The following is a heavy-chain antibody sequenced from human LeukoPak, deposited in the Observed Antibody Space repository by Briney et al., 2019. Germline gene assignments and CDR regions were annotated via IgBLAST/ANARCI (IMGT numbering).Heavy chain of an antibody. CDR3: ARSDILTYYYHYAMDV. V-gene: IGHV1-2*02. CDR1: GYTFTGYY. D-gene: IGHD3-9*01. Sequence: ASVKVSCKASGYTFTGYYIHWARQAPGQGLEWMGWINPNSGGTNYAQKFQGRVTMTRDTSISTAYMELRRLRSDDTAVYYCARSDILTYYYHYAMDVWGQGTTVTVSS. CDR2: INPNSGGT. J-gene: IGHJ6*02.